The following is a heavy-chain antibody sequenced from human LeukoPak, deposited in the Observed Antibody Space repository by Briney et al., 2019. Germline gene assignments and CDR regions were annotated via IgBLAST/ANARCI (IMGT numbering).Heavy chain of an antibody. Sequence: PSETLSLTCTVSGGSISSYYWSWIRQPAGKRLEGIGRIYTSGSTNYNPPLKSRVTMSVDTSKNQFSLKLSSVTAADTAVYYCARITGYSSGWYQGEIDYWGQGTLVTVSS. CDR2: IYTSGST. CDR3: ARITGYSSGWYQGEIDY. CDR1: GGSISSYY. J-gene: IGHJ4*02. D-gene: IGHD6-19*01. V-gene: IGHV4-4*07.